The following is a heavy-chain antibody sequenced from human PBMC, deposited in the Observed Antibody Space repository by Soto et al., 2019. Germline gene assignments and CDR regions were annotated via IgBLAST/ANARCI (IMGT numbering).Heavy chain of an antibody. CDR1: GGSISSGDYY. V-gene: IGHV4-30-4*01. CDR2: MFYTGTT. J-gene: IGHJ4*01. D-gene: IGHD6-19*01. CDR3: ARVHGMVVAGSTFDY. Sequence: SETLSLTCSVSGGSISSGDYYWSWIRQPPGKGLEWIGYMFYTGTTYYNPSLKSRITISMDTSKNQFSLRLTSVTAADTAVYYCARVHGMVVAGSTFDYWGHGTLVTVSS.